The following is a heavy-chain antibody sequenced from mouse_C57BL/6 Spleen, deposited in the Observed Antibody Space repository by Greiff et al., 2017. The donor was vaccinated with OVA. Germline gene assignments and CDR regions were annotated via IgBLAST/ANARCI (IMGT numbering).Heavy chain of an antibody. J-gene: IGHJ1*03. CDR1: GYTFTDYN. CDR3: ARGYSWYFDV. V-gene: IGHV1-22*01. Sequence: VQLQQSVPELVKPGASVKMSCKASGYTFTDYNMHWVKQSHGKSLEWIGDINPYNGGTSYNQKFKGKATLTVNKSSSTAYMELRSLTSEDSAVYYCARGYSWYFDVWGTGTTVTVSS. D-gene: IGHD2-12*01. CDR2: INPYNGGT.